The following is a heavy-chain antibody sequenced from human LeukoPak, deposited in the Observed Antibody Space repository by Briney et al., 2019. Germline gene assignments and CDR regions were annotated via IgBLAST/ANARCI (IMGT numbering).Heavy chain of an antibody. CDR2: ISWNSGSI. CDR1: RFTFYDYA. J-gene: IGHJ4*02. Sequence: GRSLRLSCAASRFTFYDYAMHWGRQAPGEGLEWVSGISWNSGSIGYADSVKGRFTISRENTKNTLYLQMNSLRAEDTAVYYCARDEYDILTDYDYWGQGILVTVSS. D-gene: IGHD3-9*01. V-gene: IGHV3-9*01. CDR3: ARDEYDILTDYDY.